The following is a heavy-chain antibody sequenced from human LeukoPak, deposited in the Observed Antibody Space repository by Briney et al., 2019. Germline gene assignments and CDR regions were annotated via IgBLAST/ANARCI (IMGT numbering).Heavy chain of an antibody. J-gene: IGHJ6*02. CDR1: GFTFSNYW. CDR2: IKQGGSEK. CDR3: AREGQQSYGMDV. Sequence: GGSLRLSCAASGFTFSNYWITWVRQAPGKGLEWVANIKQGGSEKHYVDSVKGRFTISRDDAKNSLYLQINSLRIEDTAVYYCAREGQQSYGMDVWGQGTTVTVSS. D-gene: IGHD6-13*01. V-gene: IGHV3-7*05.